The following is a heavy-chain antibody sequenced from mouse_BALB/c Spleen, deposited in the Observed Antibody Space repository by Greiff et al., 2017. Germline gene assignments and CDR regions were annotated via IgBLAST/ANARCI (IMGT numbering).Heavy chain of an antibody. CDR2: IDPANGNT. CDR3: APITTVVENYFDY. J-gene: IGHJ2*01. V-gene: IGHV14-3*02. D-gene: IGHD1-1*01. Sequence: EVQLQQSGAELVKPGASVKLSCTASGFNIKDTYMHWVKQRPEQGLEWIGRIDPANGNTKYDPKFQGKATITADTSSNTAYLQLCSLTSEDTAVYYCAPITTVVENYFDYWGQGTTLTVSS. CDR1: GFNIKDTY.